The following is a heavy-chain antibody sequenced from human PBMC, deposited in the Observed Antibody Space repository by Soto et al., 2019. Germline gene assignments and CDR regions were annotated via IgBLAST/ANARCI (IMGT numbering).Heavy chain of an antibody. V-gene: IGHV4-31*03. CDR3: ARDHRGGIQSTIFDY. Sequence: PSETLSLTCTVSGGSISSGGYYWSWIRQHPGKGLEWIGYIYYSGSTYYNPSLKSRVTISVDTSKNQFSLKLSSVTAADTAVYYCARDHRGGIQSTIFDYWGQGTLVTVSS. D-gene: IGHD5-18*01. J-gene: IGHJ4*02. CDR2: IYYSGST. CDR1: GGSISSGGYY.